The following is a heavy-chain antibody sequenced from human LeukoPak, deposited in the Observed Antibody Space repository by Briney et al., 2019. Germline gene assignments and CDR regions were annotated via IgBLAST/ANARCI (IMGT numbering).Heavy chain of an antibody. J-gene: IGHJ6*03. CDR3: AKDSSNNYYYYMDV. CDR2: IRNDGSNY. CDR1: GFTFSNFG. D-gene: IGHD2-2*01. V-gene: IGHV3-30*02. Sequence: PGGSLRLSCAASGFTFSNFGMHWVRQAPGKGLEWMGFIRNDGSNYYRADSVKDRFTISRDKSKNTVFLQMNSLRAEDTAVYYCAKDSSNNYYYYMDVWGKGTTVTVSS.